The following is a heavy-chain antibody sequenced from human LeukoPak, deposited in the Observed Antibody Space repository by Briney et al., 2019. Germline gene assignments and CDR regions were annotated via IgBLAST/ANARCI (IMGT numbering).Heavy chain of an antibody. CDR3: ARHGGLKYGGYEKRFDY. D-gene: IGHD5-12*01. CDR2: IYDSGRT. CDR1: GSSISTSSYF. Sequence: SGTLSLTCTVSGSSISTSSYFWGWIRQPPGKGLEWIGSIYDSGRTYYNPSLESRVTISVDTSKNQFSLKLNSVTAADTAVYYCARHGGLKYGGYEKRFDYWGQGTLVTVSS. V-gene: IGHV4-39*01. J-gene: IGHJ4*02.